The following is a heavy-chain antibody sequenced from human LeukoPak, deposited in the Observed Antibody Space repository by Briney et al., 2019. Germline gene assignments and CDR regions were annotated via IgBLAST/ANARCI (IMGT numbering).Heavy chain of an antibody. V-gene: IGHV3-53*01. CDR1: GFTVSNNY. CDR3: ARGLKYSSGWYYFDY. CDR2: IYSGGST. D-gene: IGHD6-19*01. Sequence: GGSLRLSCAASGFTVSNNYMSWVRQAPGKGLEWVSVIYSGGSTYYADSVKGRFTISRDNSKNTLYLQMNNLRAEDTAVYYCARGLKYSSGWYYFDYWGQGTLVTVSS. J-gene: IGHJ4*02.